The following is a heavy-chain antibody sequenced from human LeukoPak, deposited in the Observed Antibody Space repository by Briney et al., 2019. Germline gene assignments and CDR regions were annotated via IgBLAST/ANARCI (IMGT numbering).Heavy chain of an antibody. D-gene: IGHD1-26*01. CDR1: GFAFRSYR. V-gene: IGHV3-48*01. J-gene: IGHJ4*02. CDR3: TRDRGASNLYDY. Sequence: GGTLRLSCAASGFAFRSYRMNWVRHAPGKGLEWVSHISSSSSTIYYADSVKGRFTISRDNAKNSLYLQMNSLKTEDTAVYHCTRDRGASNLYDYWGQGTLVTVSS. CDR2: ISSSSSTI.